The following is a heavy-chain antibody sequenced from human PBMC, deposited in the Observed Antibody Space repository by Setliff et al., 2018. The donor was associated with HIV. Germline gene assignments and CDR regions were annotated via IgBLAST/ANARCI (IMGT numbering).Heavy chain of an antibody. J-gene: IGHJ6*03. CDR1: GGSFRNYS. CDR2: IDHSGST. D-gene: IGHD3-3*01. CDR3: ARGRQFTFWSAYMHMDV. V-gene: IGHV4-34*01. Sequence: SETLSLTCAVYGGSFRNYSWTWIRQTPGEGLEWIGEIDHSGSTKYNPSLKSRVAISVDTSKNQFSLKVNSVTAADTAIYYCARGRQFTFWSAYMHMDVWGKGTSVTVSS.